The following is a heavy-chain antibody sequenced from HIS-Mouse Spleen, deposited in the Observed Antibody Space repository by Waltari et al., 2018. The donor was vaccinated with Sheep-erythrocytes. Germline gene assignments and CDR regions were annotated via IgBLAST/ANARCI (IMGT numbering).Heavy chain of an antibody. CDR1: GYTFTSYD. Sequence: QVQLVQSGAEVKKPGASGKVSCKASGYTFTSYDINWVPPATGQGLGWRGWMNPNSGNTGYAQKFQGRVTMTRNTSISTAYMELSSLRSEDTAVYYCARGPHKTKWELRAFDIWGQGTMVTVSS. V-gene: IGHV1-8*01. CDR2: MNPNSGNT. D-gene: IGHD1-26*01. CDR3: ARGPHKTKWELRAFDI. J-gene: IGHJ3*02.